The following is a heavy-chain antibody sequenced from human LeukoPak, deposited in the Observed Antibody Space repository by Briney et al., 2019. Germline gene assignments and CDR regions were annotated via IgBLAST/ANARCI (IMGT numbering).Heavy chain of an antibody. CDR3: ARGDYYYMDV. V-gene: IGHV4-61*02. CDR2: IYTSGST. D-gene: IGHD1-26*01. CDR1: GGSISSGSYY. Sequence: SETLSLTCTVSGGSISSGSYYWSWIRQPAGKGLEWIGRIYTSGSTNYNPSLKSRVTISVDTSKNQFSLKLSSVTAADTAVYYCARGDYYYMDVWGKGTTVTVPS. J-gene: IGHJ6*03.